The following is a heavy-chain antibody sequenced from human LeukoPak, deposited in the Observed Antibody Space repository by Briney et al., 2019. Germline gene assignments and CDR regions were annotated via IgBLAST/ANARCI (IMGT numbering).Heavy chain of an antibody. CDR2: ISGSGGST. Sequence: GWAVPLSCLASGCTFSSYGMRWLRQAPGKGLEWVSAISGSGGSTSYADSVKGRFTISRDNSKNTLYLQMNSMRAEDTAVYYCAKGMVRGVVPTNYFDYWGQGTLVTVSS. CDR3: AKGMVRGVVPTNYFDY. CDR1: GCTFSSYG. V-gene: IGHV3-23*01. D-gene: IGHD3-10*01. J-gene: IGHJ4*02.